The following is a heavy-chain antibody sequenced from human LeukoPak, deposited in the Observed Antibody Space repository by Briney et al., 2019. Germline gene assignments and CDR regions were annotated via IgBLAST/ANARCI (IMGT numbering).Heavy chain of an antibody. Sequence: SGPTLVKPTPTLTLTCHSSRSSLSNRGVGVGWVPQPPGKALTRLTLIYWDDDKRFSPSLKTRLTITKDSSKSQVVLTTTNMDPVDTATYYCAHDTQAGATINSFDYWGQGTLVTVSS. J-gene: IGHJ4*02. CDR2: IYWDDDK. D-gene: IGHD1-26*01. CDR3: AHDTQAGATINSFDY. V-gene: IGHV2-5*02. CDR1: RSSLSNRGVG.